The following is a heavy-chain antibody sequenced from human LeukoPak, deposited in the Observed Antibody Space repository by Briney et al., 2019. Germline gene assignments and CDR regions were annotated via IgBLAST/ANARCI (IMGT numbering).Heavy chain of an antibody. V-gene: IGHV1-2*02. Sequence: ASVKVSFKASGYPFTGYYLHWVRQAPGQGLEWMGWINPNSGFTDYAQKFQGRVTVTRDTSISTAYMELSRLRSDDTAVYYCARLADCSSSSCRSFDYWGQGTLVTVSS. CDR1: GYPFTGYY. D-gene: IGHD2-2*01. CDR3: ARLADCSSSSCRSFDY. CDR2: INPNSGFT. J-gene: IGHJ4*02.